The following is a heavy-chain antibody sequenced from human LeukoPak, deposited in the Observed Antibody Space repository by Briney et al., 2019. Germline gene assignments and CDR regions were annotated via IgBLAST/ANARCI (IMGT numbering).Heavy chain of an antibody. J-gene: IGHJ4*02. V-gene: IGHV1-2*02. CDR1: GYTFTGHY. D-gene: IGHD6-19*01. Sequence: ASVKVSCKASGYTFTGHYTHWARQAPGQGLEWMGWINPNSGDTNSAQKFQGRVTMTRDTSISTIYMELSRLRPDDTAVYYCAREGWDQRDTAAFDYWGQGTLVTVSS. CDR3: AREGWDQRDTAAFDY. CDR2: INPNSGDT.